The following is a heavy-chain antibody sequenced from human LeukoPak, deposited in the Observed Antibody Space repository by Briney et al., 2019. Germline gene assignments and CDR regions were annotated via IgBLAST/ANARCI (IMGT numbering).Heavy chain of an antibody. D-gene: IGHD3-22*01. V-gene: IGHV3-48*01. Sequence: GGSLRLSCAASGFIFTSYSMNWVRQAPGKGLEWISYISSSSSTIYYADSVRGRFTISRDNAKNSLYLQMNSLRAEDTAVYYCARDLGQYYDTSDNWFGPWAREPWSPSPQ. CDR2: ISSSSSTI. J-gene: IGHJ5*02. CDR3: ARDLGQYYDTSDNWFGP. CDR1: GFIFTSYS.